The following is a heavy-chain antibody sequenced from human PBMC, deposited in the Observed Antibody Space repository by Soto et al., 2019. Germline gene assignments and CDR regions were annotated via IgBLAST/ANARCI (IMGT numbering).Heavy chain of an antibody. CDR3: AKILQLGDYAYYYYGMDV. D-gene: IGHD4-17*01. J-gene: IGHJ6*02. V-gene: IGHV3-30*18. Sequence: QVQLVESGGGVVQPGRSLRLSCAASGFTFSSYGMDWVRQAPGDGLEWVAVISYDGSNKYYADSVKGRFTISRDNSKNTLYLQMNSLRAEDTAVYYCAKILQLGDYAYYYYGMDVWGQGTTVTVSS. CDR2: ISYDGSNK. CDR1: GFTFSSYG.